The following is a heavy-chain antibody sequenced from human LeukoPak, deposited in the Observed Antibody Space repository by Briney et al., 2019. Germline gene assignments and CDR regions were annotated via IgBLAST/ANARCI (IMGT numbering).Heavy chain of an antibody. J-gene: IGHJ3*02. CDR3: ARDGGYSYGYFPDAFDI. D-gene: IGHD5-18*01. CDR1: GFTFSSYE. CDR2: ISSSGSTI. V-gene: IGHV3-48*03. Sequence: GGSLRLSCAASGFTFSSYEMSWVRQAPGKGLEWVSYISSSGSTIYYADSVKGRFTISRDNAKNSLYLQMNSLRAEDTAVYYCARDGGYSYGYFPDAFDIWGQGTMVTVSS.